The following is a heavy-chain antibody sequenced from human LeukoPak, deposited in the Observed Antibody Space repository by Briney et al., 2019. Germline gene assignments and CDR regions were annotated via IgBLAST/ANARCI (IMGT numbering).Heavy chain of an antibody. J-gene: IGHJ4*02. CDR2: ISASCGMM. CDR3: ARHMVLSPCDY. D-gene: IGHD4/OR15-4a*01. CDR1: GFRFDDYY. V-gene: IGHV3-11*01. Sequence: GGSLKLSCAASGFRFDDYYLSWIRQAPGKGLEWISFISASCGMMDHADSVKGRFTISRDNAKNSVYLEMNNLRAEDTAVYHCARHMVLSPCDYWGPGTLVTVSS.